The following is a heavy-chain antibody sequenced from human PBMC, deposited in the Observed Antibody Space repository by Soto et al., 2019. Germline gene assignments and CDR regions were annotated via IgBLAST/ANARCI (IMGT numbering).Heavy chain of an antibody. CDR2: IIPVFGRP. CDR3: ARDRFLYGDYPIFDI. J-gene: IGHJ4*02. D-gene: IGHD4-17*01. CDR1: GGTFNTYG. V-gene: IGHV1-69*01. Sequence: QVHLVQSGGEVKKPGSSVKVSCTAFGGTFNTYGISWVRQAPRQGLEWMGRIIPVFGRPNYAQRFQGRVTITADESTSTGYMALSSLTSGDTALYYCARDRFLYGDYPIFDIWGQGALVTVSS.